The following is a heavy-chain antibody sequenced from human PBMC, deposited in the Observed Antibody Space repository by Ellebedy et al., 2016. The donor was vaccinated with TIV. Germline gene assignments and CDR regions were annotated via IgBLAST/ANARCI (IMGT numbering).Heavy chain of an antibody. CDR2: INHSGST. J-gene: IGHJ5*02. CDR1: GGSFSGYY. CDR3: ARGPITAAGWRNNWFNP. D-gene: IGHD6-13*01. Sequence: GSLRLXXAVYGGSFSGYYWSWIRQPPGKGLEWIGEINHSGSTNYNPSLKSRVTISVDTSKNQLSLQLNSVTPEDTAVYYCARGPITAAGWRNNWFNPWGQGTLVTVSS. V-gene: IGHV4-34*01.